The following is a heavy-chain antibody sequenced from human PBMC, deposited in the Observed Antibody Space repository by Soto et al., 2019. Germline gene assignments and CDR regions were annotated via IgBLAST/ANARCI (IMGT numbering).Heavy chain of an antibody. CDR1: GFTFSSYG. Sequence: QVQLVESGGGVVQPGRSLRLSCAASGFTFSSYGMHWVRQAPGKGLEWVAVIWYDGSNKYYADSVKGRFTISRDNSKNTLYLQTNSLRAEDTAVYYCARDVLSRDGYNYAFDYWGQGTLVTVSS. J-gene: IGHJ4*02. CDR2: IWYDGSNK. V-gene: IGHV3-33*01. D-gene: IGHD5-12*01. CDR3: ARDVLSRDGYNYAFDY.